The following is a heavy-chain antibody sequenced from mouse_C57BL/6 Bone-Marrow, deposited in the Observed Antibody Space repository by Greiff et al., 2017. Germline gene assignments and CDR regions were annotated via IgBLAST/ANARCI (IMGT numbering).Heavy chain of an antibody. CDR2: INPYNGDT. Sequence: VQLQQSGPVLVKPGASVKMSSKASGYTFTDYYMNWVKQSHGKSLEWIGVINPYNGDTSYNQKFKGKATLTVDKSSSTAYMELNSLTSEDSAVYYYARSGIYSYWFFDVWGTGTTVTVSS. D-gene: IGHD1-1*02. V-gene: IGHV1-19*01. CDR1: GYTFTDYY. CDR3: ARSGIYSYWFFDV. J-gene: IGHJ1*03.